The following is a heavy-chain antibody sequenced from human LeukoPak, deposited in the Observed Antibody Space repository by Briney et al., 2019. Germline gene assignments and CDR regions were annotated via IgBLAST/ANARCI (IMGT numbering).Heavy chain of an antibody. CDR3: ARENRAPGFSSSYYYGDY. D-gene: IGHD3-22*01. J-gene: IGHJ4*02. CDR2: INWNGGST. Sequence: GGSLRLSCAASGFTFDDYGMSWVRQAPGKGLEWVSGINWNGGSTCYAASVKGRFTISSDNAKNSLYLQMNRLRAEDTALYYGARENRAPGFSSSYYYGDYWGQGTLVTVS. CDR1: GFTFDDYG. V-gene: IGHV3-20*04.